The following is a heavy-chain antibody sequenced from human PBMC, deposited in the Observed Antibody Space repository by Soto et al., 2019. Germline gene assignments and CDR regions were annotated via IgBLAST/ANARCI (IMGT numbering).Heavy chain of an antibody. CDR3: AMKGPSDESPSQS. CDR2: IYKTGNT. V-gene: IGHV4-4*02. CDR1: SGSINSSNW. D-gene: IGHD3-10*01. J-gene: IGHJ4*02. Sequence: QVQLQESGPGLVKPSGTLSLTCGVSSGSINSSNWWSWVRQAPGQGLEWIGEIYKTGNTNENWSLKSRVTLSVDKSKNQFSLRLASVTAADTAIYFCAMKGPSDESPSQSWGQGILVTVSS.